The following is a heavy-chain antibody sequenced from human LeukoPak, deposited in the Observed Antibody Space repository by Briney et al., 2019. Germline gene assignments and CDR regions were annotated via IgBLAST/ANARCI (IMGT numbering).Heavy chain of an antibody. CDR1: GFTFRNYW. CDR3: ARGLYAMDV. Sequence: PGGSLRLSCAASGFTFRNYWMSWVRQAPGKGLEWVANINQDGSEKYHVDSVKGRFTFSRDNAKNSLYLQMNSLRAEDTAVYYCARGLYAMDVWGQGTTVTVSS. CDR2: INQDGSEK. J-gene: IGHJ6*02. V-gene: IGHV3-7*04.